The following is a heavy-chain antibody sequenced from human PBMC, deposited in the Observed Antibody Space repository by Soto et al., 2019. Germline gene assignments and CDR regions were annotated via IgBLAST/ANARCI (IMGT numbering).Heavy chain of an antibody. CDR1: GYSFTKYW. CDR2: IDTSYSYS. CDR3: ARFCSSSSCSQLYGMDV. Sequence: GESLKISCKGSGYSFTKYWIIWVRQVPGKGLEWMGRIDTSYSYSHYSPSFQGHVTISVDKPISTGYLQWSSLKASDTAMDYCARFCSSSSCSQLYGMDVWGQGTTVTV. V-gene: IGHV5-10-1*01. J-gene: IGHJ6*02. D-gene: IGHD2-2*01.